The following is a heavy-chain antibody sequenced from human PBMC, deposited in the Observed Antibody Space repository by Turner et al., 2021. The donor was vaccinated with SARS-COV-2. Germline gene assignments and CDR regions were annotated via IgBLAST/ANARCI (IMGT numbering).Heavy chain of an antibody. Sequence: EVQLVESGGGLVQPGGSLRLSCAASGFTFSNYWMHWVRQAPGKGLVWVSRINSDGSSTSYADSVKGRFTISRDNAKNTLYLQMNSLRAEDTAVYYCARGVTVAGITPFGYWGQGTLVTVSS. J-gene: IGHJ4*02. CDR1: GFTFSNYW. V-gene: IGHV3-74*01. CDR3: ARGVTVAGITPFGY. D-gene: IGHD6-19*01. CDR2: INSDGSST.